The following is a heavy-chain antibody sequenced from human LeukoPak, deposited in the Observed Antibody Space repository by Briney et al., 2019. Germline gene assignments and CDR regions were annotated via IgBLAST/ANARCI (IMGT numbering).Heavy chain of an antibody. D-gene: IGHD5-18*01. J-gene: IGHJ4*02. CDR2: IYSGGST. CDR1: GFTVSSNY. CDR3: TKSGYSYGFRRRGPLFDY. Sequence: GGSLRLSCAASGFTVSSNYMNWVRQAPGKGLEWVSVIYSGGSTNYADSSKDRFTTSRDNSKNTLYLQMNSLRAEDTAVYYCTKSGYSYGFRRRGPLFDYWGQGTLVTVSS. V-gene: IGHV3-53*01.